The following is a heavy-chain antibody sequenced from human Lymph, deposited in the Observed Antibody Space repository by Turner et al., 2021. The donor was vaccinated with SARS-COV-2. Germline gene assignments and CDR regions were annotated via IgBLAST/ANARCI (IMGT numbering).Heavy chain of an antibody. CDR1: GGSVTSSSYY. V-gene: IGHV4-39*01. CDR3: ARQGWLRGYFDY. D-gene: IGHD5-18*01. CDR2: IYSSGST. J-gene: IGHJ4*02. Sequence: QVQLQESGPGLVKPSETLSLTCTVSGGSVTSSSYYWGWIRQPPGKGLAWIGNIYSSGSTYYNPSLKSRVTISVDTSKNQFSLKLSAGTDADTAVDDGARQGWLRGYFDYWRQGTLVTVSS.